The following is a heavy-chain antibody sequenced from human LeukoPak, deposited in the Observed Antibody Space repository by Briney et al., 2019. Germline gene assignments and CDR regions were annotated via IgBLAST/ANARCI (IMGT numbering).Heavy chain of an antibody. CDR3: ARRRRDGFKTGYYFDY. Sequence: SETLSLTCTVSGDSISSSSSYWGWIRQPPGEGLEWIASIYYSGSTYYNTSLKSRVTISVDKSKNQFSLKLSSVTAADTAVYYCARRRRDGFKTGYYFDYWGQGTLVTVSS. CDR1: GDSISSSSSY. J-gene: IGHJ4*02. CDR2: IYYSGST. D-gene: IGHD5-24*01. V-gene: IGHV4-39*07.